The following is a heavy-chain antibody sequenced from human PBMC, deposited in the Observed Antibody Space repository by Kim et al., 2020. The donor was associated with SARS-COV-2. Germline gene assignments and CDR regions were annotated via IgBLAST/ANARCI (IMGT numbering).Heavy chain of an antibody. V-gene: IGHV4-34*01. CDR3: ASSLLGYCSSTSCAFDY. D-gene: IGHD2-2*01. J-gene: IGHJ4*02. Sequence: LKSRVTISVDTSKNRFSLKLSSVTAADTAVYYCASSLLGYCSSTSCAFDYWGQGTLVTVSS.